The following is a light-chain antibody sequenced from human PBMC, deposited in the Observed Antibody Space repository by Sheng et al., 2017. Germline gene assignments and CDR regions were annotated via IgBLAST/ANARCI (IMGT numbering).Light chain of an antibody. CDR1: QSVSSNY. CDR3: QQYGSSPYT. J-gene: IGKJ2*01. Sequence: EIVLTQSPGTLSLSPGERATLSCRASQSVSSNYLAWYQQKPGQAPRLLIYGASSRATGIPDFTLTISRLEPEDFAVYYCQQYGSSPYTFGQGTKLEI. CDR2: GAS. V-gene: IGKV3-20*01.